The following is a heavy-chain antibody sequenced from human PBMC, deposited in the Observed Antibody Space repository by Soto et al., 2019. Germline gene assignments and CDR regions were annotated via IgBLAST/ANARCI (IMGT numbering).Heavy chain of an antibody. CDR3: ARGNSGDDDEFDY. CDR2: VNPNSGGT. V-gene: IGHV1-2*02. Sequence: ASVKVSCKASGYTFTGYYIHWVRQAPGQGLEWMGWVNPNSGGTGYAQRFQGRVTMTRDTSINSVYMELSRLRSDDTATYYCARGNSGDDDEFDYWGQGTPVTVSS. D-gene: IGHD5-12*01. J-gene: IGHJ4*02. CDR1: GYTFTGYY.